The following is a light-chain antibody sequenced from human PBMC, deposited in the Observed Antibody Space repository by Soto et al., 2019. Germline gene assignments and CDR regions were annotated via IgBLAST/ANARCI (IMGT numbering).Light chain of an antibody. CDR3: QQYNTYWT. CDR2: DAS. CDR1: QSITNW. V-gene: IGKV1-5*01. J-gene: IGKJ1*01. Sequence: DIQMTQSPSTLSASVGDRVTITCRASQSITNWLAWYQQKPGKAPKLLIYDASNLESGVPSRFSGSGSGTEFTLTTSSLQPDDFATYYCQQYNTYWTFGQGTKVDIK.